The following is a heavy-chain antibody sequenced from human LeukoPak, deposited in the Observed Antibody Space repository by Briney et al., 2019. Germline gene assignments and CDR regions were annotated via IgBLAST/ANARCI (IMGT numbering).Heavy chain of an antibody. CDR2: ISYDGSNK. Sequence: PGGSLRLSCAASGFTFSSYAMHWVRQAPGKGLEWVAVISYDGSNKYYADSVKGRFTISRDNSKNTLYLQMNSLRAEDTAVYYCASGRGYSYGSPLDYWGQGTLVTVSS. V-gene: IGHV3-30*04. D-gene: IGHD5-18*01. CDR3: ASGRGYSYGSPLDY. CDR1: GFTFSSYA. J-gene: IGHJ4*02.